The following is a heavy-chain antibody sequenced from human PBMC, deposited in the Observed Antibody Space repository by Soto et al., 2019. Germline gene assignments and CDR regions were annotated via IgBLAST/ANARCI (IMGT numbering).Heavy chain of an antibody. CDR3: ARGSYYSGWV. Sequence: SQTLSLTCAIPGDSVSSTRAAWSWIRQSPSRGLEWLGRTYYRSKWYSDYAVSVKSRITINPDTSKNQFSLQLNSVTPEDTAVYYCARGSYYSGWVWGQGTLVTVSS. D-gene: IGHD6-19*01. CDR1: GDSVSSTRAA. CDR2: TYYRSKWYS. V-gene: IGHV6-1*01. J-gene: IGHJ4*02.